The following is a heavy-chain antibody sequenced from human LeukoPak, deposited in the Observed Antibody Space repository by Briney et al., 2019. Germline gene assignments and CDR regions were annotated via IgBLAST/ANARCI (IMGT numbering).Heavy chain of an antibody. CDR3: AKDLSWWAAADY. CDR2: VGRDEKT. Sequence: GGSLRLSCAASGFTLSRNAMSWVRQAPGRGLEWVSGVGRDEKTHYTDSVRGRFTIFRDNSKNTLYLQMNSLRVEDTAIYYCAKDLSWWAAADYWGQGALVTVAS. D-gene: IGHD2-15*01. J-gene: IGHJ4*02. V-gene: IGHV3-23*01. CDR1: GFTLSRNA.